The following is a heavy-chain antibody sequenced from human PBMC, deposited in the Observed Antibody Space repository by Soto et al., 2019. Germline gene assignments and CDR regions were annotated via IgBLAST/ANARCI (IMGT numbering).Heavy chain of an antibody. V-gene: IGHV4-39*01. CDR3: ARRGRTAYSSSTRNYYYYMDV. Sequence: QLQLQESGPGLVKPSETLSLTCTVSGGSISSSSYYWGWIRQPPGKGLEWIGSIYYSGSTYYNPSLKSRVTISVDTSKNQFSLKLSSVTAADTAVYYCARRGRTAYSSSTRNYYYYMDVWGKGTTVTVSS. J-gene: IGHJ6*03. CDR2: IYYSGST. CDR1: GGSISSSSYY. D-gene: IGHD6-6*01.